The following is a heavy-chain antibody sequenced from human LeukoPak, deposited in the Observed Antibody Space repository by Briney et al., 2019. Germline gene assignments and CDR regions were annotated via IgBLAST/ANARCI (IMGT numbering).Heavy chain of an antibody. Sequence: SETLSLTCTVSGGPISSYYWSWIRQPPGKGLEWIGYIYYSGSTNYNPSLKSRVTISVDTSKNQFSLKLSSVTAADTAVYYCAREVYHDYWGQGTLVTVSS. V-gene: IGHV4-59*01. J-gene: IGHJ4*02. CDR2: IYYSGST. CDR3: AREVYHDY. CDR1: GGPISSYY. D-gene: IGHD1-14*01.